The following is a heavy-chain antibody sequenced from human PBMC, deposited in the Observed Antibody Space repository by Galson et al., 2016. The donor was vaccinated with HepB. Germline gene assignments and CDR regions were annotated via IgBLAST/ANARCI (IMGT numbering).Heavy chain of an antibody. CDR2: ISGSGATT. D-gene: IGHD3-22*01. J-gene: IGHJ4*02. CDR3: AKGSDYYDSRSLNY. Sequence: SLRLSCAASGFSFTNYAMNWVRQAPGKGLEWVSSISGSGATTYYAGSVKGRLTISRDNSKNTLFLQINSLRADDTAVYFCAKGSDYYDSRSLNYWGQGTPVTVSS. V-gene: IGHV3-23*01. CDR1: GFSFTNYA.